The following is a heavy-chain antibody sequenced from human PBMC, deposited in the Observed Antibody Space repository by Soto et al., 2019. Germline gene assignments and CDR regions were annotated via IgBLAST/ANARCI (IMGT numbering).Heavy chain of an antibody. CDR1: GFTLGRYG. V-gene: IGHV3-23*01. J-gene: IGHJ4*02. Sequence: PGGSLRLSCAASGFTLGRYGVSWVRQAPGKGLEWVSAVSPNGQGIYYADSVRGRFTISRDFSKNTVFLHMDSLRAEDTAVYYCAKDRDYPRDYFHYWGQGTLVTVSS. CDR3: AKDRDYPRDYFHY. CDR2: VSPNGQGI. D-gene: IGHD3-10*01.